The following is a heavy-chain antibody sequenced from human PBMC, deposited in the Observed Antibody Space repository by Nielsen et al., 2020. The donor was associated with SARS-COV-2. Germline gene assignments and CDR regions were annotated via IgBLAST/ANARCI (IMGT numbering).Heavy chain of an antibody. Sequence: SETLSLTCTVSGGSIKRDNYYWGWIRQSPGKGLEWIASFYYSGTTYYNPSLKSRVTISMDTSKNQFSLKLYSVTAADTAVYYCASSDPQRGDYYGGIDCYFDLWGRGTLATVSS. V-gene: IGHV4-39*01. CDR1: GGSIKRDNYY. CDR3: ASSDPQRGDYYGGIDCYFDL. D-gene: IGHD3-22*01. CDR2: FYYSGTT. J-gene: IGHJ2*01.